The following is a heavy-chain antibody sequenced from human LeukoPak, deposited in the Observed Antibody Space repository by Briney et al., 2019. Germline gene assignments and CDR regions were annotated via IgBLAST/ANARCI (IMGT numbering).Heavy chain of an antibody. V-gene: IGHV4-39*07. CDR1: VGSIISSSDY. CDR2: IYYSGST. D-gene: IGHD4-17*01. CDR3: ARDPPDYAKPFDY. Sequence: RSDTLSLTCNVSVGSIISSSDYWRWIRKHPGKGLEWIGSIYYSGSTYYNPSLKSRVTISVDTSKNQCSLKLSSVTAADTAVYYCARDPPDYAKPFDYWGQGTLVTVSS. J-gene: IGHJ4*02.